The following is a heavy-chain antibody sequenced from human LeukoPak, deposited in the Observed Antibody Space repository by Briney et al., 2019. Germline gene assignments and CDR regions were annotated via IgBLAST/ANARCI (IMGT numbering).Heavy chain of an antibody. Sequence: GGSLRLSCAASGFTFSDYHMSWIRQAPGKGLEWVSYISSSSDYTNYADSVKGRFTISRDNARNSLYLQMNSLRAEDTAVYYCAKFLGSYYYYGLDVWGQGTTVTVSS. CDR2: ISSSSDYT. CDR1: GFTFSDYH. V-gene: IGHV3-11*03. J-gene: IGHJ6*02. D-gene: IGHD7-27*01. CDR3: AKFLGSYYYYGLDV.